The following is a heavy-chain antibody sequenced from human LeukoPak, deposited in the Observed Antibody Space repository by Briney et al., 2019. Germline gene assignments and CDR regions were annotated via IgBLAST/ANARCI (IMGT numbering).Heavy chain of an antibody. V-gene: IGHV3-21*01. CDR1: GFTFSSYS. CDR2: ISSSSSYI. D-gene: IGHD2-15*01. Sequence: GGSLRLSCAASGFTFSSYSMNWVRQAPGKGLEWVSSISSSSSYIYYADSVKGRFTISRDNAKNSLYLQMNSLRAEDTAVYYCARGGGFCSGGSCSPPLDYWGQGTLVTVSS. J-gene: IGHJ4*02. CDR3: ARGGGFCSGGSCSPPLDY.